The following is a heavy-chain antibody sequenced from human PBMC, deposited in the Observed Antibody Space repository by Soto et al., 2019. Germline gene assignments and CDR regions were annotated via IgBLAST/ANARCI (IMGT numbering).Heavy chain of an antibody. V-gene: IGHV4-39*01. J-gene: IGHJ5*02. CDR3: ARGGFSADDASDWFDP. CDR2: IFYNGRT. CDR1: GGPISSRNYY. D-gene: IGHD5-12*01. Sequence: SETLSLTCSVSGGPISSRNYYWGWVRRAPGRGPEWIGNIFYNGRTDYNPSLQSRVTISVDTSKNQFSLKLGSVTAADTAIYYCARGGFSADDASDWFDPWGHGTLPTLSS.